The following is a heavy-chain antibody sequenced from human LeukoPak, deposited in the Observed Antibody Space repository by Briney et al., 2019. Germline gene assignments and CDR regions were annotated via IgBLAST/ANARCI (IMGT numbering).Heavy chain of an antibody. J-gene: IGHJ4*02. CDR3: AKAVGPYYYDSSGYYKSYYFDY. CDR2: ISGSGGST. CDR1: GFTFSSYA. Sequence: GGSPRLSCAASGFTFSSYAMSWVRQAPGKGLEWVSAISGSGGSTYYADSVKGRFTISRDNSKNTLYLQMNSLRAEDTAVYYCAKAVGPYYYDSSGYYKSYYFDYWGQGTLVTVSS. D-gene: IGHD3-22*01. V-gene: IGHV3-23*01.